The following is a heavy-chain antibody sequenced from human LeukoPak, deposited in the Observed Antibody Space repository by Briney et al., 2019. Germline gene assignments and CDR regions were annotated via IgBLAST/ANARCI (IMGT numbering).Heavy chain of an antibody. V-gene: IGHV3-23*01. Sequence: GGSLRLSCAASGFSFSTTDMTWVRQSPGKGPQWLSTINGGGDRTYYADSVKGRFTISRDNSKNTVYLQMNSLRAEDTAVYYCAKNRGNYYYFDYWGQGTLVTVSS. J-gene: IGHJ4*02. CDR1: GFSFSTTD. D-gene: IGHD4-11*01. CDR3: AKNRGNYYYFDY. CDR2: INGGGDRT.